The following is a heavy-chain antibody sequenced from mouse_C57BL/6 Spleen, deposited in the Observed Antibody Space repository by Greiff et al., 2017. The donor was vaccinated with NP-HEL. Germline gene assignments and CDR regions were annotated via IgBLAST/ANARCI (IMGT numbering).Heavy chain of an antibody. CDR3: ARSRWLLQDY. V-gene: IGHV5-17*01. D-gene: IGHD2-3*01. CDR1: GFTFSDYG. Sequence: EVMLVESGGGLVKPGGSLKLSCAASGFTFSDYGMHWVRQAPEKGLEWVAYISSGSSTIYYADTVKGRFTISRDNAKNTLFLQMTSLRSEDTAMYYCARSRWLLQDYWGQGTTLTVSS. CDR2: ISSGSSTI. J-gene: IGHJ2*01.